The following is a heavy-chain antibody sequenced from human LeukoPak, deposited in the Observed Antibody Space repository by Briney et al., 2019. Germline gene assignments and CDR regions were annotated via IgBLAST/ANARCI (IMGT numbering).Heavy chain of an antibody. CDR1: GFTFSDYY. D-gene: IGHD2-15*01. J-gene: IGHJ3*02. CDR3: ARPVVAATSPNTFDI. V-gene: IGHV3-11*04. CDR2: ISSGGRTI. Sequence: GGSLRLSCAASGFTFSDYYMSWIRQAPGKGLEWVSYISSGGRTIYYADSVKGRFTMSRDNAKNSLYLQMNSLRAEDTAVYYCARPVVAATSPNTFDIWGQGTMVTVSS.